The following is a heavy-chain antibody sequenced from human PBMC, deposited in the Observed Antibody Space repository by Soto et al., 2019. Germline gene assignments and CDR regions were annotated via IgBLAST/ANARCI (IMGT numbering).Heavy chain of an antibody. V-gene: IGHV3-30*18. CDR2: ISYDGSNK. D-gene: IGHD6-19*01. CDR3: AKGVPGIAVAGTGYFQH. CDR1: GFTFSPYG. J-gene: IGHJ1*01. Sequence: PGGSLRLSCAASGFTFSPYGIHWVRQAPVKGLEWVAVISYDGSNKYYADSVKGRFTISRDNSKNTLYLQMNSLRAEDTAVYYCAKGVPGIAVAGTGYFQHWGQGTLVTVSS.